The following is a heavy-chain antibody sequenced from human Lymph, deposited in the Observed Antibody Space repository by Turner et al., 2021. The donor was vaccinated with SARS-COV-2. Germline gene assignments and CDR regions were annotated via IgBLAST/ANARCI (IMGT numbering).Heavy chain of an antibody. CDR2: ISGSGGDT. V-gene: IGHV3-23*01. Sequence: EVQLLESGGGLVQPGGSLRLPCAAAGFTFSSYAMSWVRQAPGKGLGLVSAISGSGGDTYYADSVKGRFTISRDNSKNTLYLQMNSLRAEDTAVYYCAKGVRGAMIVVVIPYFDYWGQGTLVTVSS. J-gene: IGHJ4*02. CDR3: AKGVRGAMIVVVIPYFDY. D-gene: IGHD3-22*01. CDR1: GFTFSSYA.